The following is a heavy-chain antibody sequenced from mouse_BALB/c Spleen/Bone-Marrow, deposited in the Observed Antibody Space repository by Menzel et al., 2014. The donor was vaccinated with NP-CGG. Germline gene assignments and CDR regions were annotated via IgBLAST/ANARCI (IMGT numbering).Heavy chain of an antibody. CDR3: ARRYGSSYRYWYFDV. CDR2: INPDSSTI. J-gene: IGHJ1*01. Sequence: EVKLVESGGGLVQPGGSLKVSCAASGFDFSRFWMSWVRQAPGNGLEWIGEINPDSSTINYTPSLKDKFIISRDSAKNTLYLQMSKVRSEDTALYYCARRYGSSYRYWYFDVWGAGTTVTVSS. V-gene: IGHV4-1*02. D-gene: IGHD1-1*01. CDR1: GFDFSRFW.